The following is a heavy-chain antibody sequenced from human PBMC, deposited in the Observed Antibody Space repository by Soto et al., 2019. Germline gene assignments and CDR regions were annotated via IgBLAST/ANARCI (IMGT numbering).Heavy chain of an antibody. CDR3: ASVSYFNAFDY. CDR2: IYYSGST. Sequence: PSETLSLTCTVSGGSISSGDYYWSWIRQPPGKGLVWIGYIYYSGSTYYNPSLKSRVTISVDTSKNQFSLKLSSVTAADTAVYYCASVSYFNAFDYWGQGTLVTVSS. V-gene: IGHV4-30-4*01. D-gene: IGHD3-9*01. CDR1: GGSISSGDYY. J-gene: IGHJ4*02.